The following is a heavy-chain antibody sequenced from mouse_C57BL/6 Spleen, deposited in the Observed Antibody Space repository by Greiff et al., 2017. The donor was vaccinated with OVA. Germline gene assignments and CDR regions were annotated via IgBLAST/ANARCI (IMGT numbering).Heavy chain of an antibody. Sequence: EVQVVESGGDLVKPGGSLKLSCAASGFTFSSYGMSWVRQTPDKRLEWVATISSGGSYTYYPDSVKGRFTISRDNAKNTLYLQMSSLKSEDTAMYYCARRLPYYFDYWGQGTTLTVSS. CDR2: ISSGGSYT. CDR3: ARRLPYYFDY. V-gene: IGHV5-6*01. CDR1: GFTFSSYG. J-gene: IGHJ2*01.